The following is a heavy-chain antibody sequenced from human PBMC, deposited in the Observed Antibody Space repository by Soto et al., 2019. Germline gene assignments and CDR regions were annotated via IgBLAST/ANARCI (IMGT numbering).Heavy chain of an antibody. V-gene: IGHV3-33*01. CDR3: ARGLYDFWSGYSYYYYYGMDV. Sequence: PGGSLRLSCAASGFTFSSYGMHWVRQAPGKGLEWVAVIWYDGSNKYYADSVKGRFTTSRDNSKNTLYLQMNSLRAEDTAVYYCARGLYDFWSGYSYYYYYGMDVWGQRTTVTVSS. CDR2: IWYDGSNK. D-gene: IGHD3-3*01. CDR1: GFTFSSYG. J-gene: IGHJ6*02.